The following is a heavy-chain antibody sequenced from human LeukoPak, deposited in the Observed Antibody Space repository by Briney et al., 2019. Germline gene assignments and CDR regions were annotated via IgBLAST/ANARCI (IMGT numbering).Heavy chain of an antibody. J-gene: IGHJ4*02. D-gene: IGHD2-15*01. Sequence: ASETLSLTCAVYGGSFSGYYWSWIRQPPGKGLEWIGEINHSGSTNYNPSLKSRVTISVDTSKNQFSLKLSSVTAADTAVYYCARGRRSCSGGSCYSSYIDYWGQGTLVTVSS. CDR2: INHSGST. CDR1: GGSFSGYY. CDR3: ARGRRSCSGGSCYSSYIDY. V-gene: IGHV4-34*01.